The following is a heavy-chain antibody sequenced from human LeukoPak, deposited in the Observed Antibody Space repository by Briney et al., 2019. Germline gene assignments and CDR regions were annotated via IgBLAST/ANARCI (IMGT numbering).Heavy chain of an antibody. V-gene: IGHV1-18*04. Sequence: ASVKVSCKASGYTFTSYGISWVQQAPGQGREWMGWISPYNGNTNYAQKLQGRVTMTTGTSTSTAYMELRSLRSDDTAVYYCARSFIAVAGTGEYFDLWGRGTLVTVSS. CDR1: GYTFTSYG. CDR2: ISPYNGNT. J-gene: IGHJ2*01. D-gene: IGHD6-19*01. CDR3: ARSFIAVAGTGEYFDL.